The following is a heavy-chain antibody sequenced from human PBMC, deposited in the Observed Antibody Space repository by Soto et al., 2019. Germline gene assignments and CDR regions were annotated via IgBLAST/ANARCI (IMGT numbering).Heavy chain of an antibody. CDR2: IIPIFGTA. CDR3: ARDRKRGLDAFEI. CDR1: GGTFSSYA. V-gene: IGHV1-69*13. J-gene: IGHJ3*02. D-gene: IGHD5-12*01. Sequence: ASVKVSCKASGGTFSSYAISWVRQAPGQGLEWMGGIIPIFGTANYAQKFQGRVTITADESTSTAYMELSSLRSEDTAVYYCARDRKRGLDAFEIWGQGTMVTVSS.